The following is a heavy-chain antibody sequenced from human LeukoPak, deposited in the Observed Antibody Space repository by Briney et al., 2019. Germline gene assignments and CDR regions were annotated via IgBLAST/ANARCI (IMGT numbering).Heavy chain of an antibody. CDR3: ARTRGYSGYDSFDY. D-gene: IGHD5-12*01. V-gene: IGHV4-30-2*01. Sequence: SSETLSLTCTVSGGSVSSGSYYWSWIRQPPGKGLEWIGYIYHSGSTYYNPSLKSRVTISVDRSKNQFSLKLSSVTAADTAVYYCARTRGYSGYDSFDYWGQGTLVTVSS. CDR1: GGSVSSGSYY. CDR2: IYHSGST. J-gene: IGHJ4*02.